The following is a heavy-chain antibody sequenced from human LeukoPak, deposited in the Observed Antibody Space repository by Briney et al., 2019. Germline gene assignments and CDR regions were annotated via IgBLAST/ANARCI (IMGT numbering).Heavy chain of an antibody. CDR1: GFSFSGHW. V-gene: IGHV3-7*01. D-gene: IGHD3-16*01. J-gene: IGHJ4*02. CDR3: ARGAGFVPDF. CDR2: IKQDGSEK. Sequence: PGGSLRLSCAASGFSFSGHWMNWVRQAPGKGLEWVAIIKQDGSEKYYADSVQGRFTISRDNAKNSLYLQMNSLRAGDTAVYYCARGAGFVPDFWGQGILVTVSS.